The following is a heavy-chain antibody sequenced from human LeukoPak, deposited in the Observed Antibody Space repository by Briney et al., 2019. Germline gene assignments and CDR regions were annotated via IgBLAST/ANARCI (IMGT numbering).Heavy chain of an antibody. Sequence: SQTLSLTCTVSGGSISSGGYYWSWLRQHPGKGLEWIGYIYYSGSTYYNPSLKSRVTISVDTSKNQFSLKLSSVTAADTAVYYCAREGVTGTTRSGCLDPWGQGTLVTVSS. CDR2: IYYSGST. D-gene: IGHD1-7*01. J-gene: IGHJ5*02. V-gene: IGHV4-31*03. CDR3: AREGVTGTTRSGCLDP. CDR1: GGSISSGGYY.